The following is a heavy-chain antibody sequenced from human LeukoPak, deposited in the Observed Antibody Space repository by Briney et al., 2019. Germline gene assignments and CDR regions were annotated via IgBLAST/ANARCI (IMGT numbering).Heavy chain of an antibody. CDR1: GYTFTGYY. V-gene: IGHV1-2*02. D-gene: IGHD2-2*01. CDR3: ARLYYSSTSCYLDYYYYGMDV. CDR2: INPNSGGT. J-gene: IGHJ6*02. Sequence: ASVKVSCKASGYTFTGYYMHWVRQAPGQGLEWMGWINPNSGGTNYAQKFQGRVTMTRDTSISTAYMELRSLRSDDTAVYYCARLYYSSTSCYLDYYYYGMDVWGQGTTVTVSS.